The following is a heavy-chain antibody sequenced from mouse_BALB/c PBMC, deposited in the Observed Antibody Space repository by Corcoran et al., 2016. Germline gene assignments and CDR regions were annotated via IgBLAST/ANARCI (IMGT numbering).Heavy chain of an antibody. Sequence: QVQLQQSGPELVKPGAPVKISCKASGYNFTIYYIHWVKQRPGQGLEWIGWIFPGRGNIKYNEKLKGKATLTADTSSSTVYMQLSSLTSEDSAVYFCAILRGAYWGQGTLVTVSA. J-gene: IGHJ3*01. CDR3: AILRGAY. D-gene: IGHD1-1*01. CDR1: GYNFTIYY. CDR2: IFPGRGNI. V-gene: IGHV1-66*01.